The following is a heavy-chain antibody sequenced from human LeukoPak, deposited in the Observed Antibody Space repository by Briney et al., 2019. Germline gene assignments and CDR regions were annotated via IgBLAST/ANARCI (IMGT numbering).Heavy chain of an antibody. Sequence: ASVKVSCKASGYTFTGYYMRWVRQAPGQGLEWMGWINPNSGGTNYAQKFQGRVTMTRDTSISTAYMELSRLRSDDTAVYYCARRHEGYCSGGSCYWFDPWGQGTLVTVSS. CDR3: ARRHEGYCSGGSCYWFDP. V-gene: IGHV1-2*02. J-gene: IGHJ5*02. CDR1: GYTFTGYY. CDR2: INPNSGGT. D-gene: IGHD2-15*01.